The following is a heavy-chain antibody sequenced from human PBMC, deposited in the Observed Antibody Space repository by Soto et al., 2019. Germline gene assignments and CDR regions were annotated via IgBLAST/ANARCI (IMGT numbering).Heavy chain of an antibody. CDR2: IIPILGIA. J-gene: IGHJ6*03. D-gene: IGHD3-3*01. CDR1: GGTFSSST. V-gene: IGHV1-69*02. CDR3: ARSVHDDFWSVRQGRYYYYKDV. Sequence: SVKVSCKASGGTFSSSTISWVRQAPGQGLEWMGRIIPILGIANYAQKFQGRVTITADKSTSTAYMELSSLRSEDTAVYYCARSVHDDFWSVRQGRYYYYKDVSGKGTTYIVSS.